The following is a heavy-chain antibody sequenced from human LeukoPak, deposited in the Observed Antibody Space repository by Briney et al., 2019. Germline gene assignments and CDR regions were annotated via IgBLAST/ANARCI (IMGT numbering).Heavy chain of an antibody. V-gene: IGHV3-7*01. Sequence: PGGSLRLSCAASGFTFGGYWMSWVRQAPGKGLEWVANIKQDGGEKYYVDSVKGRFAISRDNAKNSLYLQMNSLRAEDTAVYYCARVGLGMGLAAFDIWGQGTMVTVSS. D-gene: IGHD5-24*01. CDR3: ARVGLGMGLAAFDI. J-gene: IGHJ3*02. CDR2: IKQDGGEK. CDR1: GFTFGGYW.